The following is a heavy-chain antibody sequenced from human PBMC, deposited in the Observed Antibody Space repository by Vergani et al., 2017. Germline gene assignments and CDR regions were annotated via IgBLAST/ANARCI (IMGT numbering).Heavy chain of an antibody. J-gene: IGHJ5*02. CDR1: GFTFSSYS. Sequence: EVQLLESGGGLVQPGGSLRLSCAASGFTFSSYSMNWVRQAPGKGLEWVSSISSSSSYIYYADSVKGRFTISRDNAKNSLYLQMNSLRAEDTAVYYCARDSRMVREVMWFDPWGEGTLVAVSS. CDR3: ARDSRMVREVMWFDP. V-gene: IGHV3-21*01. D-gene: IGHD3-10*01. CDR2: ISSSSSYI.